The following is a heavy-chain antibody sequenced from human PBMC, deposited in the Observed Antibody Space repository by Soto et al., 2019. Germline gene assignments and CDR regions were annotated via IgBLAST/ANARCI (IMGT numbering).Heavy chain of an antibody. Sequence: ASETLSLTCSVSGASITSGGSSWTWIRQHPGKGLEWIGNILYSEKNYYNPSLKSRVTISLDTSKNQFSLKVNSVTAADTAVYYCVRDRGTTLRMDVRGQGATVTVSS. CDR2: ILYSEKN. D-gene: IGHD3-10*01. CDR1: GASITSGGSS. V-gene: IGHV4-31*03. J-gene: IGHJ6*02. CDR3: VRDRGTTLRMDV.